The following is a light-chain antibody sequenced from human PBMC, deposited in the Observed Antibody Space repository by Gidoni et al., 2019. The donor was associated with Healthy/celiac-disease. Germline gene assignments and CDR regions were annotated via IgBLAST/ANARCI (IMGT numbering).Light chain of an antibody. V-gene: IGKV1-9*01. Sequence: DIQLTQSPSFLSASVGDRVTITFRASQGISSYLAWYQQKPGKAPKLLIYAASTLQSGVPSRFSGSGSGTEFTLTISSLQPEDFATYYCQQLNSYLPITFGQGTRLEIK. J-gene: IGKJ5*01. CDR3: QQLNSYLPIT. CDR1: QGISSY. CDR2: AAS.